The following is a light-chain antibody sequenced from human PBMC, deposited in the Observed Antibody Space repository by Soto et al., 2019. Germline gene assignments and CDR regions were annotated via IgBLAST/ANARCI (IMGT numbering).Light chain of an antibody. Sequence: LLTQSPATLSLSPGERAALSCRASQRVDSHVAWYQQKPGQAPRLLIYGASNRATGVPARFSGSGSGTDFILTISSLEPEDFAVYYCQQRSRWPPFYTFGQGTKLEIK. V-gene: IGKV3-11*01. CDR1: QRVDSH. CDR3: QQRSRWPPFYT. J-gene: IGKJ2*01. CDR2: GAS.